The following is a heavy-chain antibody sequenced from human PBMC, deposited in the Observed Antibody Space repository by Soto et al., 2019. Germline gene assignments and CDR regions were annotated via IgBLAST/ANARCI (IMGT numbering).Heavy chain of an antibody. D-gene: IGHD1-26*01. J-gene: IGHJ3*02. Sequence: SVKVSCKASGFTFTSSAVQWVRQARGQRLEWIGWIVVGSGNTNYAQKFQERVTITRDMSTSTAYMELSSLRSEDTAVYYCAASFINSGSYYEIAFDIWGQGTMVTVSS. CDR3: AASFINSGSYYEIAFDI. CDR1: GFTFTSSA. V-gene: IGHV1-58*01. CDR2: IVVGSGNT.